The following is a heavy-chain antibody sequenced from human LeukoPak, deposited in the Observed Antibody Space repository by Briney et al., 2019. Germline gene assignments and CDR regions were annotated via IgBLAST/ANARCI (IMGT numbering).Heavy chain of an antibody. Sequence: SETLSLTCTVSGGSISSSSYYWGWIRQPPGKGLEWIGSIYYSGSTYYNPSLKSRVTISVDTSKNQFSLKLTSVTAADTAVYYCARSPDTNYYASGTYYSIDYWGQGTLVTVSS. V-gene: IGHV4-39*01. J-gene: IGHJ4*02. CDR3: ARSPDTNYYASGTYYSIDY. CDR2: IYYSGST. D-gene: IGHD3-10*01. CDR1: GGSISSSSYY.